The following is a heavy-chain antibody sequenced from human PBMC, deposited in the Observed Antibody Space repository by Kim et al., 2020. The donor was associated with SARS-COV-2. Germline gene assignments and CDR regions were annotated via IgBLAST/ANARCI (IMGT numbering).Heavy chain of an antibody. D-gene: IGHD3-16*01. J-gene: IGHJ4*02. Sequence: GGSLRLSCAAPGFPFSNAWMSWVRQAPGKGLDWVGLIRSKAHGGTTDYATPVKGRFTISRDDSKNTLYLQMNYLKAEDTAVYYCTDGLNYWGQGTLVTVSS. CDR1: GFPFSNAW. CDR3: TDGLNY. V-gene: IGHV3-15*01. CDR2: IRSKAHGGTT.